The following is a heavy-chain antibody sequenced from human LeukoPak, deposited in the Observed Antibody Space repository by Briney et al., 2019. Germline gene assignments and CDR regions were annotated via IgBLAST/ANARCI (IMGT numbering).Heavy chain of an antibody. Sequence: SVKVSCKASGGTFSSYAISWVRQAPGQGLEWMGGIIPIFGTANYAQKLQGRVTMTTDTSTSTAYMELRSLRSDDTAVYYCARRQRGFDPWGQGTLVTVSS. CDR3: ARRQRGFDP. CDR2: IIPIFGTA. CDR1: GGTFSSYA. V-gene: IGHV1-69*05. J-gene: IGHJ5*02.